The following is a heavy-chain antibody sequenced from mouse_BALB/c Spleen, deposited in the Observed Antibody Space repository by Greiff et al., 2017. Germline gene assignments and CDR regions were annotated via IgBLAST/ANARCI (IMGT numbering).Heavy chain of an antibody. J-gene: IGHJ3*01. Sequence: QVQLQQSGAELVRPGTSVKVSCKASGYAFTNYLIEWVKQRPGQGLEWIGVINPGSGGTNYNEKFKGKATLTADKSSSTAYMQLSSLTSDDSAVYFCAREGDLTSWFAYWGQGTLVTVSA. CDR2: INPGSGGT. D-gene: IGHD4-1*01. CDR1: GYAFTNYL. V-gene: IGHV1-54*01. CDR3: AREGDLTSWFAY.